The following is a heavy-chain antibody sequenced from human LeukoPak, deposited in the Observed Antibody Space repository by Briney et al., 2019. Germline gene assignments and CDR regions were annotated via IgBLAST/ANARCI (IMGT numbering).Heavy chain of an antibody. CDR2: IIPIFGTA. CDR3: ARDTSPKGVVVVPAARYGMDV. CDR1: GGTFSSYA. J-gene: IGHJ6*02. V-gene: IGHV1-69*13. Sequence: ASVKVSCKASGGTFSSYAISWVRQAPGQGLEWMGGIIPIFGTANYAQKFQGRVTITADESTSTAYMELSSLRSEDTAVYYCARDTSPKGVVVVPAARYGMDVWGQGTTVTVSS. D-gene: IGHD2-2*01.